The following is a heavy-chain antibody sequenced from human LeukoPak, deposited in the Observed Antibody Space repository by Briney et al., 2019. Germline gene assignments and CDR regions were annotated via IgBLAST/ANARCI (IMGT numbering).Heavy chain of an antibody. J-gene: IGHJ6*02. V-gene: IGHV1-58*01. CDR2: IVVGSGNT. D-gene: IGHD2-15*01. CDR3: AAGYCSGGSCYPYYYYGMDV. CDR1: GSTFTTSA. Sequence: PWASVKVSCKASGSTFTTSAVQWVRQARGQRLEWIGWIVVGSGNTNYAQKFQERVTVIRDMSTSTAYMELSSLRSEDTAVYYCAAGYCSGGSCYPYYYYGMDVWGQGTTVTVSS.